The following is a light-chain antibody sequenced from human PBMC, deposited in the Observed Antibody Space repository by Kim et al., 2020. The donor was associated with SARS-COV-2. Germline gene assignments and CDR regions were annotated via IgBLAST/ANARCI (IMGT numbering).Light chain of an antibody. V-gene: IGKV2-28*01. CDR3: MQALQTPPT. J-gene: IGKJ1*01. CDR2: LGS. Sequence: DIVMTQSPLSLPVTPGEPASISCRSSQSLLHSNGYNYLDWYLPKPGQSPQLLIYLGSNRASGVPDRFSGSGSGTDFTLKISRVEAEDVGVYYCMQALQTPPTFGQGTKVDIK. CDR1: QSLLHSNGYNY.